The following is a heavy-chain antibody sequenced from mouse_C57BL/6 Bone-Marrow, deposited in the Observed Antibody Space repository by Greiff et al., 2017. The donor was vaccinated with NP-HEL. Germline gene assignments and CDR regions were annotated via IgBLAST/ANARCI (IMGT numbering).Heavy chain of an antibody. CDR2: INPNNGGT. D-gene: IGHD1-1*01. V-gene: IGHV1-26*01. CDR3: ARWDYGSSWGFYYAMDY. J-gene: IGHJ4*01. CDR1: GYTFTDYY. Sequence: EVQLQQSGPELVKPGASVKISCKASGYTFTDYYMNWVKQSHGKSLEWIGDINPNNGGTSYNQKFKGKATLTVDKSSSTAYMELRSLTSEDSAVYYCARWDYGSSWGFYYAMDYWGQGTSVTVSS.